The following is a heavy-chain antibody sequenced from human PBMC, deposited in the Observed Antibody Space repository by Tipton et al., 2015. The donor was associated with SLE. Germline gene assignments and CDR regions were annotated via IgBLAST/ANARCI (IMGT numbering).Heavy chain of an antibody. Sequence: TLSLTCAVYGGSFSGYYWSWIRQSPGKGLEWIGEINHSGITTYNTSLKSRVTISVDTSKNQFSQKVMSVTAADTAVYYCAREARRTWRAFDVWGQGTLVTVSS. CDR2: INHSGIT. CDR1: GGSFSGYY. V-gene: IGHV4-34*01. J-gene: IGHJ3*01. CDR3: AREARRTWRAFDV.